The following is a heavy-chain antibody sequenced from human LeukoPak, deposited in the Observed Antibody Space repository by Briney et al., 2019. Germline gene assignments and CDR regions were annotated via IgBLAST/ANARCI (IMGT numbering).Heavy chain of an antibody. D-gene: IGHD3-10*01. V-gene: IGHV3-7*03. J-gene: IGHJ6*04. Sequence: PGGSLRLSCAASGFTFSSYWMSWVRQAPGKGLEWVANIKQDGSEKYYVDSVKGRFTVSRDNAKSSLYLQMNSLRAEDTAVYYCARNPPPSMVRGVIIFDYYGMDVWGKGTTVTVSS. CDR2: IKQDGSEK. CDR1: GFTFSSYW. CDR3: ARNPPPSMVRGVIIFDYYGMDV.